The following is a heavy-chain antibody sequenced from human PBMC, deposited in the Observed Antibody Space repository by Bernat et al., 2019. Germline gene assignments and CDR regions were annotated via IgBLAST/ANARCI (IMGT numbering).Heavy chain of an antibody. D-gene: IGHD5-18*01. CDR2: ISGSGGST. CDR3: AKGDGYSYGTVLDSFDI. V-gene: IGHV3-23*01. Sequence: EVQLLESGGGLVQPGGSLRLSCAASGLTFSNYAMSWVRQAPGMGLEWVSTISGSGGSTYYADSVKGRFTISIDNSKTILYLQMTSLRAEDTAVYYCAKGDGYSYGTVLDSFDIWGQETMVTVSS. J-gene: IGHJ3*02. CDR1: GLTFSNYA.